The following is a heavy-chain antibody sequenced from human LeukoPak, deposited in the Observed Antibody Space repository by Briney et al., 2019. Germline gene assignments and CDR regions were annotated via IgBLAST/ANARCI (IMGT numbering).Heavy chain of an antibody. Sequence: GGSLRLSCAASGFTLSSYAMTWVRQTPGKGLEWVSAITASGGSTYYADSVKGRFTISRDNSKNTLYVQVNSLGTEDTAAYYCAKGSYYDSSGSFYFDYWGQGTLVTVSS. D-gene: IGHD3-22*01. J-gene: IGHJ4*02. CDR2: ITASGGST. CDR1: GFTLSSYA. V-gene: IGHV3-23*01. CDR3: AKGSYYDSSGSFYFDY.